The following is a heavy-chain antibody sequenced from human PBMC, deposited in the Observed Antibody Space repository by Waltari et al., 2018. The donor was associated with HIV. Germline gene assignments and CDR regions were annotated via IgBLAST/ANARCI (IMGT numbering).Heavy chain of an antibody. CDR3: ATHRLRWTERGALDY. J-gene: IGHJ4*02. Sequence: QVQLVQSGAEVRKPGASVKVSCKVSGYTVSDFSMHWVRQAPGKGLEWMGGFHPEDGETIYAQNFQGRITMTEDISTDTAYMQLNSLTSDDTAIYYCATHRLRWTERGALDYWGQGTLVTVSS. V-gene: IGHV1-24*01. CDR2: FHPEDGET. CDR1: GYTVSDFS. D-gene: IGHD4-17*01.